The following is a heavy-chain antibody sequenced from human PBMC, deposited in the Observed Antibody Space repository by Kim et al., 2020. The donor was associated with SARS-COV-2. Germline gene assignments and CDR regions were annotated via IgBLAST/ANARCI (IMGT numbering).Heavy chain of an antibody. V-gene: IGHV3-21*01. CDR2: I. J-gene: IGHJ4*02. D-gene: IGHD6-25*01. Sequence: IYYADAVRGRFTIARDNAQNSLYLQMNSLRAEDTAVYYWASELWSGPFDYWGQGILVTVSS. CDR3: ASELWSGPFDY.